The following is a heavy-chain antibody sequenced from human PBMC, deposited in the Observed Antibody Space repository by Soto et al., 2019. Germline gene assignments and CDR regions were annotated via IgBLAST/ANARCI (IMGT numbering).Heavy chain of an antibody. V-gene: IGHV3-23*01. Sequence: EVQLLESGGGLVQPGGSLRLSCAASGFTFSSFAMTWVRQTPGKGLAWVSAFSSSGGSTYYADAVKGRFSISRANSSNTLFLHMDSLRAGDTAVYYCATGSTSGPEGWFEPWGQGSMVTFSS. J-gene: IGHJ5*02. CDR3: ATGSTSGPEGWFEP. CDR2: FSSSGGST. CDR1: GFTFSSFA. D-gene: IGHD4-4*01.